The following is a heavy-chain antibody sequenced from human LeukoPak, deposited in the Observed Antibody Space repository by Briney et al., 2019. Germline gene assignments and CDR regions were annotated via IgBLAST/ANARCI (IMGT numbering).Heavy chain of an antibody. CDR1: GYTFTGYY. CDR3: ATHAYCGGDCYYFDY. J-gene: IGHJ4*02. D-gene: IGHD2-21*02. Sequence: GASVKVSCKASGYTFTGYYMHWVRQAPGQGLEWMGRIIPILGIANYAQKFQGRVTITADKSTSTAYMELSSLRSEDTAVYYCATHAYCGGDCYYFDYWGQGTLVTVSS. V-gene: IGHV1-69*02. CDR2: IIPILGIA.